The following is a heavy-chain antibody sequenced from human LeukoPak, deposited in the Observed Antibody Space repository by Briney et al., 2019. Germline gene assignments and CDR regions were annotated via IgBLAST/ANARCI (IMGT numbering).Heavy chain of an antibody. CDR3: AKWGCSGDNCYPFDY. J-gene: IGHJ4*02. D-gene: IGHD2-15*01. CDR2: ISGSSGRT. V-gene: IGHV3-23*01. Sequence: GGSLRLSCAASGFTFSSYAMSWVRQAPGKGLEWVSAISGSSGRTYHADSVRGRFTISRDNSKNTLYLQMNSLRAEDTALYYCAKWGCSGDNCYPFDYWGQGTLATVSS. CDR1: GFTFSSYA.